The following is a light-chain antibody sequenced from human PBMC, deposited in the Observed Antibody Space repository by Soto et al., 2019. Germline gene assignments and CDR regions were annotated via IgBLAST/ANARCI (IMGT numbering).Light chain of an antibody. CDR1: QSVRSF. J-gene: IGKJ5*01. V-gene: IGKV3-11*01. CDR3: QQRSSWIT. Sequence: EIVLTQSPAPLSLSPGERATLSCRASQSVRSFLTWYQHRPGQAPRLLIYDASKRASGIPARFSGSGSGTDFNLTISSLDPEDFAVYYCQQRSSWITFGQGTRLEIK. CDR2: DAS.